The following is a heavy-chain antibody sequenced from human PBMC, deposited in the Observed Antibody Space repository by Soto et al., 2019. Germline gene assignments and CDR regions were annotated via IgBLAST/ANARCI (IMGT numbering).Heavy chain of an antibody. Sequence: AGGSLRLSCTASGFTFDDYAMSWFRQAPGKGLEWVGFIRSKAYGGTTEYAASVKGRFTISRDDSKSIAYLQMNSLKTEDTAVYYCTRTWIQLWSFDYWGQGTLVTVSS. CDR2: IRSKAYGGTT. CDR1: GFTFDDYA. J-gene: IGHJ4*02. D-gene: IGHD5-18*01. V-gene: IGHV3-49*03. CDR3: TRTWIQLWSFDY.